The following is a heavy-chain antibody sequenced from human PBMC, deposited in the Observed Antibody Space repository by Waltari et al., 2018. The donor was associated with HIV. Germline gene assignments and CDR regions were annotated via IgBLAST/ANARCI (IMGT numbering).Heavy chain of an antibody. Sequence: EVQLVESGGGLGQPGRSLRLSCAASGFTFDDYAMHWVRQAPGKGLGGVSGISWKSGSIGYADSVKGRFTISRDNAKNSLYLQMNSLRAEDTALYYCAKDLAPYGSHGWSLDYWGQGTLVTVSS. V-gene: IGHV3-9*01. D-gene: IGHD6-19*01. CDR2: ISWKSGSI. CDR3: AKDLAPYGSHGWSLDY. CDR1: GFTFDDYA. J-gene: IGHJ4*02.